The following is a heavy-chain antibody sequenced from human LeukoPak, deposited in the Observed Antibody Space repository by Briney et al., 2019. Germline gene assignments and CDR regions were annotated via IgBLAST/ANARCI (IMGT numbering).Heavy chain of an antibody. D-gene: IGHD2-15*01. CDR2: ISGGGSTI. Sequence: GGSLRLSCAASGFTFSDYYMSWIRQAPGKGLEWISYISGGGSTIYYADSVKGRFTISRDNAKNSLYLQMNSLRAEDTAVYYCARLHVKFYCSGGSCYPGHWGQGTLVTVSS. CDR1: GFTFSDYY. J-gene: IGHJ4*02. V-gene: IGHV3-11*01. CDR3: ARLHVKFYCSGGSCYPGH.